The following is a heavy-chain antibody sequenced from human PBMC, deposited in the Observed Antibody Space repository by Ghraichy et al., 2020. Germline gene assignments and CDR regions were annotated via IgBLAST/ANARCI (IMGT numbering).Heavy chain of an antibody. J-gene: IGHJ4*02. V-gene: IGHV3-23*01. Sequence: GGSLRLSCAASGFTFSNYPMSWVRQGPGKGLEWVSTISGSGGDSNYADSVKGRFTISRDNSKNTLYLQMNSLRAEDTAIYYCAKRGKSSFWSDFASWGQGTLVTVSS. CDR3: AKRGKSSFWSDFAS. D-gene: IGHD6-13*01. CDR1: GFTFSNYP. CDR2: ISGSGGDS.